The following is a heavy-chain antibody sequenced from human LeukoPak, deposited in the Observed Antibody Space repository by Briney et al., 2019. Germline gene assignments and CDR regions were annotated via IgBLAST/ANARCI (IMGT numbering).Heavy chain of an antibody. CDR2: IYPGDYDT. V-gene: IGHV5-51*01. J-gene: IGHJ4*02. CDR1: GFNFNNYW. D-gene: IGHD1-1*01. CDR3: SRPGVAGTAVDH. Sequence: GESLKISCEASGFNFNNYWVGWVRQMPGKGLEWMGIIYPGDYDTRYSPSFQGQVTISADKSISTAYLQWGSLKASDTAIYYCSRPGVAGTAVDHWGQGTLVTVSS.